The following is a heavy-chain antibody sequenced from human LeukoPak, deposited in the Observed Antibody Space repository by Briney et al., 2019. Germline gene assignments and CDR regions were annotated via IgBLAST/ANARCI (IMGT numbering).Heavy chain of an antibody. CDR2: IRYDGSNK. CDR3: AKAPANYVDTAMGTFDY. Sequence: PGGSLRLSCAASGFTFSSYGMHWVRQAPGKGREWVAFIRYDGSNKYYADSVKGRFTISRDNSKNTLYLQMNSLRAEDTAVYYCAKAPANYVDTAMGTFDYWGQGTLVTVSS. D-gene: IGHD5-18*01. CDR1: GFTFSSYG. J-gene: IGHJ4*02. V-gene: IGHV3-30*02.